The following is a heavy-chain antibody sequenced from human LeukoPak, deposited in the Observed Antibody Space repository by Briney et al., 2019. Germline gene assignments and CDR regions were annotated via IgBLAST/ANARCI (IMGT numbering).Heavy chain of an antibody. D-gene: IGHD3-22*01. CDR2: IKQDGGEK. J-gene: IGHJ4*02. CDR3: ARASYYDSSAFFDY. V-gene: IGHV3-7*01. CDR1: GFTFSGYW. Sequence: GGSLRLSCAASGFTFSGYWMSWLRQAPGKGLEWVANIKQDGGEKYYVDSVKGRFTISRDNAKNSLYLQMNSLRAEDTAVYYCARASYYDSSAFFDYWGQGTLVTVSS.